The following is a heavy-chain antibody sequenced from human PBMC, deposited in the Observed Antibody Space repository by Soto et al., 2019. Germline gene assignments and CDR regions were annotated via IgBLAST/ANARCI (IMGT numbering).Heavy chain of an antibody. J-gene: IGHJ6*02. CDR3: ARDHSSGSFSHYYYGMDV. CDR1: GGSISSYY. CDR2: IYYSGST. D-gene: IGHD1-26*01. Sequence: PSETLSLTYTVSGGSISSYYWSWIRQPPGKGLEWIGYIYYSGSTNYNPSLKSRVTISVDTSKNQFSLKLSSVTAADTAVYYCARDHSSGSFSHYYYGMDVWGQGTTVTVSS. V-gene: IGHV4-59*01.